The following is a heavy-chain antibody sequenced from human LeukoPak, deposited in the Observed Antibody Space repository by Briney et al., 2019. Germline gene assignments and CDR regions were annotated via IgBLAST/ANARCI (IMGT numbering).Heavy chain of an antibody. J-gene: IGHJ6*02. Sequence: PGGSLRLSCAASGFTFSSYGMHWVRQAPGKELEGVAVISYDGSNNYYADSVKGRFTISRDNSKNTLYLQMSSLRAEDTAVYYCAKVSYGDYYYYYYYGMDVWGQGTTVTVSS. D-gene: IGHD4-17*01. CDR3: AKVSYGDYYYYYYYGMDV. CDR1: GFTFSSYG. V-gene: IGHV3-30*18. CDR2: ISYDGSNN.